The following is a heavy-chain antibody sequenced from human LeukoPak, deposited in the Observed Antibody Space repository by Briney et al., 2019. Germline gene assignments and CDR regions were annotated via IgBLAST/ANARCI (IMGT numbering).Heavy chain of an antibody. D-gene: IGHD3-9*01. CDR1: GFTFSSYW. V-gene: IGHV3-7*01. CDR2: IKQDGSEK. Sequence: GGSLRLSCAASGFTFSSYWMSWVRHAPGKGLEWVANIKQDGSEKYYVDSVKGRFTISRDNAKNSLYLQMNSLRAEDTAVYYCARRLRRYFDWPPYYFDYWGQGTLVTVSS. J-gene: IGHJ4*02. CDR3: ARRLRRYFDWPPYYFDY.